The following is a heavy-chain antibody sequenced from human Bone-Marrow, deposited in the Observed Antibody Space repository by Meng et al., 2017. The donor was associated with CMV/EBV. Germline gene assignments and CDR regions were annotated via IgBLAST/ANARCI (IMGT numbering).Heavy chain of an antibody. CDR3: ARHVGGRVVVITPVFDY. Sequence: GESLKISWAASGFTFSSYAMHWVRQAPGKGLEWVAVISYDGSNKYYADSVKGRFTISRDNSKNTLYLQMNSLRAEDTAVYYCARHVGGRVVVITPVFDYWGQGILVTVSS. D-gene: IGHD3-22*01. CDR2: ISYDGSNK. CDR1: GFTFSSYA. V-gene: IGHV3-30*04. J-gene: IGHJ4*02.